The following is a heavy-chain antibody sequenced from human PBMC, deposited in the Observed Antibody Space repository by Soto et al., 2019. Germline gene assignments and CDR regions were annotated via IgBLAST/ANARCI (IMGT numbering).Heavy chain of an antibody. D-gene: IGHD2-21*02. V-gene: IGHV1-46*01. CDR2: INPSGGST. J-gene: IGHJ3*02. Sequence: GASVKVSCKASGYTFTSYYMHWVRQAPGQGLEWMGIINPSGGSTSYAQKFQGRVTMTRDTSTSTVHMELSSLRSEDTAVYYCARDYSLSLVTDAFDIWGQGTMVTVSS. CDR1: GYTFTSYY. CDR3: ARDYSLSLVTDAFDI.